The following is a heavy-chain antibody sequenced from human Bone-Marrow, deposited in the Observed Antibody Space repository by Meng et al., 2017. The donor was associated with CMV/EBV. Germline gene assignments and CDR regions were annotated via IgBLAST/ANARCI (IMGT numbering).Heavy chain of an antibody. D-gene: IGHD3-3*01. Sequence: SLRLSLTCAISGDSVSSNSAAWNWIRQSPSRGLEWLGRTYYRSKWYNDYAVSVKSRITINPDTSKNQFSLQLNSVTPEDTAVYYCARDPRFLEWLSFDYWGQGTLVTVSS. CDR2: TYYRSKWYN. CDR3: ARDPRFLEWLSFDY. J-gene: IGHJ4*02. CDR1: GDSVSSNSAA. V-gene: IGHV6-1*01.